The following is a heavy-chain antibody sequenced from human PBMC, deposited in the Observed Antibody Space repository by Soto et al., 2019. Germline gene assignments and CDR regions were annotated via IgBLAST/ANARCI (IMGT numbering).Heavy chain of an antibody. V-gene: IGHV4-39*01. J-gene: IGHJ4*01. CDR2: TYYDGST. CDR1: GASISSNTYY. CDR3: ARSTIAPHLCMYPFDS. Sequence: QMQLEESGPGLVKPSETLSLTCTVSGASISSNTYYWAWIRRPPGKGLECIGSTYYDGSTYYNPALKSRLTISVDTSKNQLSLELNSVTAADTAVYCCARSTIAPHLCMYPFDSWGQGTLVTVSS. D-gene: IGHD6-6*01.